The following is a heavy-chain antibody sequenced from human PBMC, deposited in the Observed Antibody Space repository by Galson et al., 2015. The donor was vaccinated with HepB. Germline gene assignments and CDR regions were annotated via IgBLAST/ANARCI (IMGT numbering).Heavy chain of an antibody. J-gene: IGHJ4*02. V-gene: IGHV1-18*01. D-gene: IGHD1-26*01. CDR3: ARDKVVGATYGGFDY. CDR1: GYTFTSYG. CDR2: ISAYNGNT. Sequence: SVKASCKASGYTFTSYGISWVRQAPGQGLEWMGWISAYNGNTNYAQKLQGRVTMTTDTSTSTAYMELRSLRSDDTAVYYCARDKVVGATYGGFDYWGQGTLVTVSS.